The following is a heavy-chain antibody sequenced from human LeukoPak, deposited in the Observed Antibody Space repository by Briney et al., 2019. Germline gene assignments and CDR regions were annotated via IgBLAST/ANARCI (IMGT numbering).Heavy chain of an antibody. J-gene: IGHJ4*02. CDR2: INHSGST. D-gene: IGHD3-22*01. CDR1: GGSFSGYY. V-gene: IGHV4-34*01. CDR3: ASSVSGSLDY. Sequence: PSETLSLTCAVYGGSFSGYYWSWIRQPPGKGLEWIGEINHSGSTNYNPSLKSRVTISVDTSKNQFSLKLSSVTAADTAVYYCASSVSGSLDYWDQGTLVTVSS.